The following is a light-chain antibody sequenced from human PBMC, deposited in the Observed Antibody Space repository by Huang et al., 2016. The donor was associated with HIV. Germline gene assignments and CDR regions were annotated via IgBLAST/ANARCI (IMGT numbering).Light chain of an antibody. Sequence: DIQMTQSPPSLSASVGDRVTITCRASQGISNHLAWFQQKAGKAPKSLISGASSLQSGVPSRFSVSGSGTDFTLTIDSLQPEDFATYYCQQYNSWPITFGQGTRLEI. CDR2: GAS. CDR3: QQYNSWPIT. CDR1: QGISNH. V-gene: IGKV1-16*01. J-gene: IGKJ5*01.